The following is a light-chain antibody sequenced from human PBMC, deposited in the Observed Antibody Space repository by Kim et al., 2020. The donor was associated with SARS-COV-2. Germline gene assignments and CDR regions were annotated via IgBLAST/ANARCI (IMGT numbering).Light chain of an antibody. J-gene: IGLJ1*01. CDR3: SSYTISRTYV. CDR1: SSDVGGYNY. CDR2: DVT. Sequence: QSALTQPASVSGSPGQSITISCTATSSDVGGYNYVSWFQQHPGKAPKLMIYDVTKRPSGVSNRFSGSKSGNTASLTISGLQAEDEADYYCSSYTISRTYVFGSGTKVTVL. V-gene: IGLV2-14*01.